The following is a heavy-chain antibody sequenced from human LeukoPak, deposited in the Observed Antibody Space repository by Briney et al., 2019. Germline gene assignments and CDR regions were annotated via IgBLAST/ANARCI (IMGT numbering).Heavy chain of an antibody. J-gene: IGHJ4*02. CDR3: ARAKSIAAAGIFDY. D-gene: IGHD6-13*01. V-gene: IGHV3-48*02. Sequence: PGGSLRLSCAASGFNFSSYSMNWVRQAPGKGLEWVSYISSYSGTILYADSVKGRFPISRDSGKNSLYLQMNSLRDEDTAVYYCARAKSIAAAGIFDYWGQGTLVTVSS. CDR1: GFNFSSYS. CDR2: ISSYSGTI.